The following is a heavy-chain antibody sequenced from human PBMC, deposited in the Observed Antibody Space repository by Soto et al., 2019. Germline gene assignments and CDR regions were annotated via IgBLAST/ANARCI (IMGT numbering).Heavy chain of an antibody. D-gene: IGHD3-3*01. V-gene: IGHV4-31*03. CDR2: IYYSGST. Sequence: SETLSLTCTVSGGSISGGGYYWSWIRQHPGQGLEWIGYIYYSGSTYYTPSLKSRVTISVDTSKNQFSLKLSSVTAADTAVYYCARESRDYDFWSGYYYYGMDVWGQGTTVTVSS. CDR1: GGSISGGGYY. CDR3: ARESRDYDFWSGYYYYGMDV. J-gene: IGHJ6*02.